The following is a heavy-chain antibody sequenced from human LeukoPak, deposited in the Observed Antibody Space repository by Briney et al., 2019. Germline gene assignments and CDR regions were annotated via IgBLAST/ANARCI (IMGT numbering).Heavy chain of an antibody. CDR2: IYYSGST. D-gene: IGHD4-17*01. Sequence: PSDTLSLTCTVSGGSISSYYWSWIRQPPGKGLEWIGYIYYSGSTNYNPSLKSRVTISVDTSKNQFSLKLSSVTAADTAVYYCARVTTVTTRFDYWGQGTLVTVSS. CDR3: ARVTTVTTRFDY. CDR1: GGSISSYY. V-gene: IGHV4-59*07. J-gene: IGHJ4*02.